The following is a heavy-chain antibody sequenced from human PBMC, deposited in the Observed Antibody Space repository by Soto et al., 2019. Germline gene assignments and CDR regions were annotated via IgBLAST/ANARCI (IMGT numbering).Heavy chain of an antibody. CDR1: GGTFSSYA. D-gene: IGHD3-10*01. CDR3: ARFPPPYYYGWGTFDY. Sequence: QVQLVQSGAEVKKPGSSVKVSCKASGGTFSSYAISWVRQAPGQGLEWMGGIIPIFGTANCAQKFQGRVTITADDPTRTTYMEVGSLRSEDTAVYYCARFPPPYYYGWGTFDYWGQGTLVTVSS. CDR2: IIPIFGTA. V-gene: IGHV1-69*12. J-gene: IGHJ4*02.